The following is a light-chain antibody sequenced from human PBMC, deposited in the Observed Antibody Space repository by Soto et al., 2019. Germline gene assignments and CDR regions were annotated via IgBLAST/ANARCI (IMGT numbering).Light chain of an antibody. J-gene: IGLJ1*01. CDR1: SSDVAGYNY. CDR3: SSYTSSSTYV. V-gene: IGLV2-14*01. CDR2: EVS. Sequence: QSALTQPASVSGSPGQSITISCTGTSSDVAGYNYVSWYQQHLGKAPKLMIYEVSNRPSGVSNRFSGSKSGNTASLTISGLQAEDEADYYCSSYTSSSTYVFGTGTKVTVL.